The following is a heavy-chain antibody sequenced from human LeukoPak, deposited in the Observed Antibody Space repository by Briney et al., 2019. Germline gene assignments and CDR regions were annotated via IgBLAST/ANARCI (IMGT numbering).Heavy chain of an antibody. D-gene: IGHD3-9*01. CDR3: ARGGRSTYFDWSPDY. CDR2: ISSSSSYI. V-gene: IGHV3-21*01. CDR1: GFAFGSEA. J-gene: IGHJ4*02. Sequence: GGSLRLSCGVSGFAFGSEAMSWVRQAPGKGLEWVSSISSSSSYIYYSDSVKGRFTISRDNTRNSLYLQMNSLRAEDTAVYYCARGGRSTYFDWSPDYWGQGTLVTVSS.